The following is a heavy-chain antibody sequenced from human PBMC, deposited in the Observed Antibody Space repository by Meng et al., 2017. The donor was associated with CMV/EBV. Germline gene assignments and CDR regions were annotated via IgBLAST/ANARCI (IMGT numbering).Heavy chain of an antibody. D-gene: IGHD6-6*01. CDR1: GYTFTSYY. Sequence: ASVKVSYKASGYTFTSYYMHWLRQAPGQGLEWMGIINPSGGSTSYEQKFQGRVTMTRDTSTSTVYMELSSLRSEDTAVYYCARFPYSSSLGIYYFDYWGQGTLVTVSS. CDR2: INPSGGST. V-gene: IGHV1-46*01. J-gene: IGHJ4*02. CDR3: ARFPYSSSLGIYYFDY.